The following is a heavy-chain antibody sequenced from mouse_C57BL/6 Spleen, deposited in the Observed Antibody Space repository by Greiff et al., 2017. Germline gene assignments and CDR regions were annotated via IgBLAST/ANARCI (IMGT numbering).Heavy chain of an antibody. J-gene: IGHJ4*01. CDR2: ISSGSSTI. V-gene: IGHV5-17*01. CDR1: GFTFSDYG. D-gene: IGHD2-1*01. CDR3: AKPIYYDYYAMDY. Sequence: EVKLVESGGGLVKPGGSLKLSCAASGFTFSDYGMHWVRQAPEKGLEWVAYISSGSSTIYYADTVKGRFTISRDNAKNTLFLQMTSLRSEDTAMYYCAKPIYYDYYAMDYWGQGTSVTVSS.